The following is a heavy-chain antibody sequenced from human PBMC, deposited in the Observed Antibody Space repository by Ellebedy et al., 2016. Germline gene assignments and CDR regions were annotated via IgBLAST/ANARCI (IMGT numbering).Heavy chain of an antibody. CDR2: IYNGGST. V-gene: IGHV4-59*01. J-gene: IGHJ4*02. Sequence: SETLSLXXTVSGGSISSYYWSWIRQPPGKGLEWIGYIYNGGSTSYNPSLKSRVSISVDTSKKQFSLKLSSVTAADTAVYYCARGEYGDLKHAPGYWGQGTLVTVSS. CDR1: GGSISSYY. D-gene: IGHD4-17*01. CDR3: ARGEYGDLKHAPGY.